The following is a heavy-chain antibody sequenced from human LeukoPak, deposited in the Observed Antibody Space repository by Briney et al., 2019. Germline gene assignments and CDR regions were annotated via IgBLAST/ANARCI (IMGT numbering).Heavy chain of an antibody. CDR3: ARDSYYDSSGYLY. J-gene: IGHJ4*02. V-gene: IGHV1-69*05. D-gene: IGHD3-22*01. Sequence: SVKVSCKASGGTFSSYAVSWVRQAPGQGLEWMGRIIPIFGTANYAQKFQGRVTITTDESTSTAYMELSSLRSEDTAVYYCARDSYYDSSGYLYWGQGTLVTVSS. CDR1: GGTFSSYA. CDR2: IIPIFGTA.